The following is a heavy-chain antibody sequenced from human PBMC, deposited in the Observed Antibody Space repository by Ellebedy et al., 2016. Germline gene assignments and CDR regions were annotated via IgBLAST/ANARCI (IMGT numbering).Heavy chain of an antibody. V-gene: IGHV3-11*03. D-gene: IGHD1-26*01. J-gene: IGHJ3*02. CDR2: ISSSSSYT. Sequence: GGSLRLXCAASGFTFSDYYMSWIRQAPGKGLEWVSYISSSSSYTNYADSVKGRFTISRDNAKNSLYLQMNSLRAGDTAVYYCARRAWAVGAFDIWGQGTRVTVSS. CDR3: ARRAWAVGAFDI. CDR1: GFTFSDYY.